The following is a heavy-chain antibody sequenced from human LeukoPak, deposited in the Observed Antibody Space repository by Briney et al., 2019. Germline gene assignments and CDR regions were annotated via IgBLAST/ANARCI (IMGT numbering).Heavy chain of an antibody. CDR3: ARVGSFVGQPNV. CDR1: GGSISSYY. CDR2: IYYSGST. J-gene: IGHJ4*02. Sequence: PSETLSLTCTVSGGSISSYYWSWIRQPPGKGLEWIGYIYYSGSTNYNPSLKSRVTISVDTSKNQFSLKLSSVTAADTAVYYCARVGSFVGQPNVWGQGTLVTVSS. D-gene: IGHD3-10*01. V-gene: IGHV4-59*01.